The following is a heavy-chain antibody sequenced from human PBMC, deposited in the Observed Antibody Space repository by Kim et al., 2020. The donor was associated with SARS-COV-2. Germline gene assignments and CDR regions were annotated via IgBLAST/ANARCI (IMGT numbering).Heavy chain of an antibody. Sequence: ASVKVSCKASGYTFTSYGISWVRQAPGQGLEWMGWISAYNGNTNYAQKLQGRVTMTTDTSTSTAYMELRSLRSDDTAVYYCARDIVVVVAASSGMDVWGQGTTVTVSS. J-gene: IGHJ6*02. CDR3: ARDIVVVVAASSGMDV. V-gene: IGHV1-18*01. D-gene: IGHD2-15*01. CDR2: ISAYNGNT. CDR1: GYTFTSYG.